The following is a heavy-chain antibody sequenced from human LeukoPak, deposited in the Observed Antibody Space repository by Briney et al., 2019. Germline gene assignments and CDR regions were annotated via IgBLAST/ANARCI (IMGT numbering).Heavy chain of an antibody. CDR3: ARDGDYGDYGADY. Sequence: ASVKVSCRASGDTFSNYAISWVRQAPGQGLEWMGIINPSGGSTSYAQKFQGRVTMTRDTSTSTVYMELSSLRSEDTAVYYCARDGDYGDYGADYWGQGTLVTVSS. CDR1: GDTFSNYA. V-gene: IGHV1-46*01. D-gene: IGHD4-17*01. CDR2: INPSGGST. J-gene: IGHJ4*02.